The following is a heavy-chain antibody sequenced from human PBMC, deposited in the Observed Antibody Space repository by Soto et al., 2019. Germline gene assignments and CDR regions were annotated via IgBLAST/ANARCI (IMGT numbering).Heavy chain of an antibody. CDR2: ISSSGSYT. CDR3: ARDHQGCMDV. D-gene: IGHD2-2*01. V-gene: IGHV3-21*01. J-gene: IGHJ6*02. Sequence: VGSLRLSCAASGFTFSLYTINWVRQAPGKGLEWVSSISSSGSYTYYADSVKGRFTISRDNAKNSLYLQMTSLRAEDTAIYYCARDHQGCMDVWGLGTTVTISS. CDR1: GFTFSLYT.